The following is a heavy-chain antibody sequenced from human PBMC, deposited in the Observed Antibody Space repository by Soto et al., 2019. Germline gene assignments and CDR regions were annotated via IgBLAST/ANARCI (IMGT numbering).Heavy chain of an antibody. CDR2: INAGNGNT. CDR1: GYTFTSYA. V-gene: IGHV1-3*01. Sequence: ASVKVSCKASGYTFTSYAMHWVRQAPGQRLEWMGWINAGNGNTKYSQKFQGRVTITRDTSASTAYMELSSLRSEDTAVYYCARDLWFGPRYLFDPWGQGTLVTVSS. J-gene: IGHJ5*02. CDR3: ARDLWFGPRYLFDP. D-gene: IGHD3-10*01.